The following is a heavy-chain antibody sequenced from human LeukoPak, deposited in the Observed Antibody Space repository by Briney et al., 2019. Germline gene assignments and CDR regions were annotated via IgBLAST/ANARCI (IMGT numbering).Heavy chain of an antibody. CDR3: AADQPRYPDAFDI. J-gene: IGHJ3*02. D-gene: IGHD1-1*01. Sequence: SVKVSFKASGFTSTTSTMQWVRQARGQRLEWIGWIVVGSGDTNYAEKFQERVTIARDMSTSTVYMELSSLRSDDTAVYYCAADQPRYPDAFDIWGQGTMVTVSS. V-gene: IGHV1-58*02. CDR1: GFTSTTST. CDR2: IVVGSGDT.